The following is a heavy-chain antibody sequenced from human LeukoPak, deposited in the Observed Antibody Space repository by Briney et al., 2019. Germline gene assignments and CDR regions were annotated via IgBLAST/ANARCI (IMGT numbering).Heavy chain of an antibody. CDR1: GYAFTGYY. J-gene: IGHJ4*02. CDR2: MNPNSGNT. V-gene: IGHV1-8*02. D-gene: IGHD5-12*01. Sequence: GASVKVSCKASGYAFTGYYMHWVRQAPGQGLEWMGWMNPNSGNTGYAQKFQGRVTMTRNTSISTAYMELSSLRSEDTAVYYCASEFSYGGLPHWGQGTLVTVSS. CDR3: ASEFSYGGLPH.